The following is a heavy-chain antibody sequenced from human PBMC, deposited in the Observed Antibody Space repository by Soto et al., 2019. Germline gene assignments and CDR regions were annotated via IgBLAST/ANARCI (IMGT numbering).Heavy chain of an antibody. J-gene: IGHJ4*02. Sequence: QVQLQQWGAGLLKPSETLSLTCAVYGGSFSGYYWSWIRQPPGKGLEWIGEINHCGSTNYNPSLMSQVTISVDMAKNQFSLKLSSVTAADTAVYYCARGTTSRSVEYWGQGTLVTVSS. CDR3: ARGTTSRSVEY. V-gene: IGHV4-34*01. D-gene: IGHD1-1*01. CDR2: INHCGST. CDR1: GGSFSGYY.